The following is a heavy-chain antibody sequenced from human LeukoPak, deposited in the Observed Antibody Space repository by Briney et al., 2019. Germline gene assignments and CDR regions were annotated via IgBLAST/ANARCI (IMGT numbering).Heavy chain of an antibody. D-gene: IGHD5-24*01. V-gene: IGHV4-59*02. CDR3: ARDAGDGYNSGY. Sequence: SETLSLTCTVSGYSVSSNYWSWIRQPPGKGLEWSGYVYYSGSTNYNPSLKSRVTISVDTSKNQFFLRFSSVTAADTAVYYCARDAGDGYNSGYWGQGTLVTVSS. CDR2: VYYSGST. CDR1: GYSVSSNY. J-gene: IGHJ4*02.